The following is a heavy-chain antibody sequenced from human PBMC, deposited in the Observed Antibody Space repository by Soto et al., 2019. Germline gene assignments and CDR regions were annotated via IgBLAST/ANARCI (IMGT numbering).Heavy chain of an antibody. CDR1: GYSFPSYW. D-gene: IGHD1-20*01. Sequence: GESLKISCKGSGYSFPSYWIGWVRQMPGKGLEWMGIIYPGDSDTRYGPSVQGQVTISADKAISTAYLQWSSLKAADTAMYHCARQVDIAGTYYYYYGMDVWGQGTTVTVSS. J-gene: IGHJ6*02. CDR3: ARQVDIAGTYYYYYGMDV. CDR2: IYPGDSDT. V-gene: IGHV5-51*01.